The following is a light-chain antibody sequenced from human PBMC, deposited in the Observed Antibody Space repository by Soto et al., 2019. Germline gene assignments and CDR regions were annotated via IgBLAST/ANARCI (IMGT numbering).Light chain of an antibody. V-gene: IGKV3-20*01. CDR2: GAS. J-gene: IGKJ1*01. Sequence: EIVLTQYPGTLSLSPGERATLSCRASQSVSSSYLALYQQKPGQAPRLLIYGASSRATGIPDRFSGSGSGTDFTLTISRLEPEDFAVYYCQQYGSSPRTFGQGTKVDI. CDR1: QSVSSSY. CDR3: QQYGSSPRT.